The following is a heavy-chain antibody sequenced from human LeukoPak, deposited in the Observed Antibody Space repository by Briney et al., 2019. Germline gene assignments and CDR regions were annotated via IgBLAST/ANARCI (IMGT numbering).Heavy chain of an antibody. D-gene: IGHD4-11*01. CDR2: NYSGGGT. J-gene: IGHJ6*02. CDR1: GFTFSNMY. Sequence: PGGPLRLSCAPSGFTFSNMYMSWVRQAPGKGLEWVSLNYSGGGTYSADTVKGRVTISRDIFQNTLCIQKYSLRAQGTAVYFCARDRSNYLGGYYYYGMGVWGQGTTVTVSS. V-gene: IGHV3-53*01. CDR3: ARDRSNYLGGYYYYGMGV.